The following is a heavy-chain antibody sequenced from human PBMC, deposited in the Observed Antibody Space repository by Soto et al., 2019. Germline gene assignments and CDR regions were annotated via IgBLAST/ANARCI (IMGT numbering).Heavy chain of an antibody. J-gene: IGHJ3*02. Sequence: SETLSLTCTVSGGSISSHYWSWIRQPPGKGLEWIGYIYYSGSTNYNPSLKSRVTISVDTSKNQFSLKLSSVTAADTAVYYCARDRPFQEQQLVLPGAFDIWGQGTMVTVSS. CDR3: ARDRPFQEQQLVLPGAFDI. V-gene: IGHV4-59*11. CDR1: GGSISSHY. D-gene: IGHD6-13*01. CDR2: IYYSGST.